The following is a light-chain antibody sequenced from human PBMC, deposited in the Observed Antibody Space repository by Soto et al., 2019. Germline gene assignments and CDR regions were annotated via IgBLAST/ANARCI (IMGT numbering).Light chain of an antibody. CDR2: WAS. CDR3: QQYYTAPLT. J-gene: IGKJ4*01. V-gene: IGKV4-1*01. Sequence: DIVMTQSPDSLAVSLGERAAINCKSSQSLLDTSKNKYYLAWYQQRPGQPPKLLIYWASTRESGVPDRFSGSGSGTDFTLTISSLQAEDVAVYYCQQYYTAPLTFGGGTKVEIK. CDR1: QSLLDTSKNKYY.